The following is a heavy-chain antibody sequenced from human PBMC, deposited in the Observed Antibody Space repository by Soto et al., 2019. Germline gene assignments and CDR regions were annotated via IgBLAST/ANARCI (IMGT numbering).Heavy chain of an antibody. CDR2: IYYSGST. CDR1: GGSISSYY. Sequence: QVQLQESGPGLVKPSETLSLNCTVSGGSISSYYWSWIRQSPGKGLDWIGYIYYSGSTNYNPSLNSRGTKSVDTSKNQFSLKLNPVTAADTAVYYCARGSSGCPHRLDYWGQGTLVTVSS. D-gene: IGHD3-22*01. J-gene: IGHJ4*02. CDR3: ARGSSGCPHRLDY. V-gene: IGHV4-59*01.